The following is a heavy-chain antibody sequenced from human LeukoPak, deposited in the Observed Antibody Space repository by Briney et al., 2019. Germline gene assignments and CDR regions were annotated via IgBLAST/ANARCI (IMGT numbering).Heavy chain of an antibody. CDR1: GFTFSSYG. Sequence: GGSLRLSCAASGFTFSSYGMHWVRQAPGTGLKWVAFIRYDGSNTYYADSVKGRFTISRDNSKNSLYLQMKSLRAEDTAVYYCAKDSRNYFSPDYWGQGTLVTVSS. CDR3: AKDSRNYFSPDY. CDR2: IRYDGSNT. V-gene: IGHV3-30*02. J-gene: IGHJ4*02. D-gene: IGHD1-7*01.